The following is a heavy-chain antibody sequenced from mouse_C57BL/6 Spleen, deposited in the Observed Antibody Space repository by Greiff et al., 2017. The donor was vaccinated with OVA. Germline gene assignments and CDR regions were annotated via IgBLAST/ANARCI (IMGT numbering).Heavy chain of an antibody. CDR1: GYTFTSYW. J-gene: IGHJ2*01. CDR2: IHPNSGST. CDR3: ARPYGNYPLTGFDY. D-gene: IGHD2-1*01. V-gene: IGHV1-64*01. Sequence: VQLQQPGAELVKPGASVKLSCKASGYTFTSYWMHWVKQRPGQGLEWIGMIHPNSGSTNYNEKFKSKATLTVDKSSSTAYMQLSSLTSEDSAVYYCARPYGNYPLTGFDYWGQGTTLTVSS.